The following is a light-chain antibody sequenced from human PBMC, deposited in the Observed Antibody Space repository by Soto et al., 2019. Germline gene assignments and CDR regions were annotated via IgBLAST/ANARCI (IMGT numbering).Light chain of an antibody. Sequence: IQMTHSPSTLSASIGDRVTITCRASESVKIWLAWYQQEPGKSPKFLIYKASTLKSGVPSRFSGSGSGTEFTLTISSLQPDDFATYYCQHYNSYSEEFGQGTKVDIK. J-gene: IGKJ1*01. CDR2: KAS. CDR3: QHYNSYSEE. CDR1: ESVKIW. V-gene: IGKV1-5*03.